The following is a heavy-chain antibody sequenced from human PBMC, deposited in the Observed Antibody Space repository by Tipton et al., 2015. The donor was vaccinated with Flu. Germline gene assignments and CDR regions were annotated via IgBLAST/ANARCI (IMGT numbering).Heavy chain of an antibody. Sequence: TLSLTCLVSGDSIGYYYWSWIRQSAGKGLEWIGHIHSSGTTDHNYSLESRVTMSVDSSKNQFSLKLSSVTAADTAVYYCASKVATWGVWEPLDYWGQGKLVTVSS. V-gene: IGHV4-4*07. J-gene: IGHJ4*02. CDR3: ASKVATWGVWEPLDY. CDR1: GDSIGYYY. D-gene: IGHD7-27*01. CDR2: IHSSGTT.